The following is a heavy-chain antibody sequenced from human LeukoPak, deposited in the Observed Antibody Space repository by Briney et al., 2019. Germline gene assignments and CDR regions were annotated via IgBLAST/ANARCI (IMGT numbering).Heavy chain of an antibody. CDR1: SGSISNYY. Sequence: SETLSLTCTVSSGSISNYYWSWIRQPPGKGLEWIGYIYYSESTKYNPSLKSRLTISVDTSKNQFSLKLSSVTAADTAVYYCASNYYGSGSLDYWGQGNLVTVSS. D-gene: IGHD3-10*01. CDR3: ASNYYGSGSLDY. CDR2: IYYSEST. J-gene: IGHJ4*02. V-gene: IGHV4-59*08.